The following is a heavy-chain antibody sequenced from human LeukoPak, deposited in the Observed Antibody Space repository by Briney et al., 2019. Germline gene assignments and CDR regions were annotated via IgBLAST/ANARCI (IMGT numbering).Heavy chain of an antibody. CDR1: GFSFSGSA. J-gene: IGHJ4*02. V-gene: IGHV3-73*01. D-gene: IGHD3-16*01. CDR2: IRRKGNDYAT. CDR3: ARLGGSPPYFDY. Sequence: GGSLRLSCAASGFSFSGSAIHLVRQASGKGLEWVGHIRRKGNDYATAYTASVKGRFTISRDDSKNTAFLQMDSLKTEDTAVYFCARLGGSPPYFDYWGQRTLVTVSS.